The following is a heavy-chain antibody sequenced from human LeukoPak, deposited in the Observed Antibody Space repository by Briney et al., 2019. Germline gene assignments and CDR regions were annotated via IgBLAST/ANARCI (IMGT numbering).Heavy chain of an antibody. CDR2: IYYSGST. D-gene: IGHD6-13*01. J-gene: IGHJ4*02. Sequence: PSETLSLTCTVSGGSISSSSYYWGWIRQPPGKGLEWIGSIYYSGSTYYNPSLKSRVTISVDTSKNQFSLKLSSVTAADTAVYYCAASGGSSSWSQLAFDYWGKGTLVTVSS. CDR3: AASGGSSSWSQLAFDY. V-gene: IGHV4-39*01. CDR1: GGSISSSSYY.